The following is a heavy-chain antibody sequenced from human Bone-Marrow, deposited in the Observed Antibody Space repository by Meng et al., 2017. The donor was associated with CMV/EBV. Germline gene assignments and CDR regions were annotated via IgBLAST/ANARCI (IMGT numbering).Heavy chain of an antibody. V-gene: IGHV4-39*07. J-gene: IGHJ4*02. CDR3: ARCDWYYFDY. CDR1: GGSISSSSCY. CDR2: IYYSGST. Sequence: SETLSLTCSVSGGSISSSSCYWGWIRQPPGKGLEWIGSIYYSGSTYYNPSLKGRVTISVDTSNNQFSLKLSSVTAADTAVYYCARCDWYYFDYWGQGTLVTVPS. D-gene: IGHD3-9*01.